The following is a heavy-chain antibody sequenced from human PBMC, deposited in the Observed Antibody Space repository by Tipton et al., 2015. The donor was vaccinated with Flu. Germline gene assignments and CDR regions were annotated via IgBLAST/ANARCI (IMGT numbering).Heavy chain of an antibody. CDR1: GFTFSNYE. CDR2: ISSSGNTI. Sequence: SLRLSCAASGFTFSNYEMNWVRQAPGKGLEWLSYISSSGNTISYADSVRGRFTISRDNAKKSLYLQMSSLRAEDTAVYYCASLTGDDYWGQGTLVTVSS. J-gene: IGHJ4*02. D-gene: IGHD7-27*01. V-gene: IGHV3-48*03. CDR3: ASLTGDDY.